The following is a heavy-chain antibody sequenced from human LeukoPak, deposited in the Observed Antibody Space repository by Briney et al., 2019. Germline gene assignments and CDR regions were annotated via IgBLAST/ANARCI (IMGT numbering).Heavy chain of an antibody. V-gene: IGHV3-43D*03. Sequence: TGGSLRLSCAASGFTFDDYAMHWVRHAPGKGLEWVSLISWDGGSTYYADSVKGRFTISRDNSKNSLYLQMNSLRAEDTALYYCAKDAGSYYVDYFDYWGQGTLVTVSS. D-gene: IGHD1-26*01. CDR2: ISWDGGST. CDR1: GFTFDDYA. CDR3: AKDAGSYYVDYFDY. J-gene: IGHJ4*02.